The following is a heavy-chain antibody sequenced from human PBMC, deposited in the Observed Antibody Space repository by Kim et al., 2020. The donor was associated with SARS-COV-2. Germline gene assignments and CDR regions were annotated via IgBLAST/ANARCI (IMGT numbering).Heavy chain of an antibody. J-gene: IGHJ6*02. CDR3: AKGSVSYTYYLLGD. D-gene: IGHD1-26*01. V-gene: IGHV3-30*18. Sequence: GGSLRLSCAASGFTFSSYGIHWVRQAPGKGLEWVALISYDGSYKFYADSVKGRFTISRDNSHNTLDLQMNSLRAEDTAVYYCAKGSVSYTYYLLGDWGQGTTVTVSS. CDR1: GFTFSSYG. CDR2: ISYDGSYK.